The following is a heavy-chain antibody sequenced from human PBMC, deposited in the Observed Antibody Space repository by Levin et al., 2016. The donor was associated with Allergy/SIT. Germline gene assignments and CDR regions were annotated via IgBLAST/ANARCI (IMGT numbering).Heavy chain of an antibody. CDR2: IYGSADT. J-gene: IGHJ6*02. D-gene: IGHD3-10*01. CDR3: TKSKRGFYGMDL. V-gene: IGHV4-59*13. CDR1: GDFNSHYY. Sequence: SETLSLTCSVFGDFNSHYYWSWVRQPPGKGLEWIGYIYGSADTKYGPSLEGRVTISVDTSKNQFSLQLNYVTAADTAIYYCTKSKRGFYGMDLWGQGTTVTVSS.